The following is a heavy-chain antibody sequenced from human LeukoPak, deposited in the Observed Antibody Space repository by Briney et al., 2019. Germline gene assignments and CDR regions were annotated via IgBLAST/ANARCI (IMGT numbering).Heavy chain of an antibody. CDR2: IYYSGST. J-gene: IGHJ5*02. CDR1: GGSISSYY. V-gene: IGHV4-59*01. CDR3: ARDKYCGGDCYHWFDP. Sequence: SETLSLTCTVSGGSISSYYWSWIRQPPGKGLEWIGYIYYSGSTNYNPSLKSRVTISVDTSKNQFSLKLSSVTAADTAVYYCARDKYCGGDCYHWFDPWGQGTPVTVSS. D-gene: IGHD2-21*02.